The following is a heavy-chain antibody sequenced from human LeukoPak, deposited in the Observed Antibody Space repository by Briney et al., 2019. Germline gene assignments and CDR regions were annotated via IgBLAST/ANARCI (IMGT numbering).Heavy chain of an antibody. J-gene: IGHJ5*02. D-gene: IGHD2-8*02. Sequence: SETLSLTCTVSGDSISSTSHYWAWVRQPPGKGLEWIGSIYYSGSTHYNPSLKSRVTISMDTSKSQFSLKLKSVTAADTALYYCARNCTADNDVSRSRDKWFDPWGHGTLVTVSS. CDR1: GDSISSTSHY. CDR2: IYYSGST. V-gene: IGHV4-39*07. CDR3: ARNCTADNDVSRSRDKWFDP.